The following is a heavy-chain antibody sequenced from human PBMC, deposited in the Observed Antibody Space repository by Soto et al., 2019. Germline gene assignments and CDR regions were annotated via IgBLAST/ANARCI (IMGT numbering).Heavy chain of an antibody. J-gene: IGHJ5*02. Sequence: GFSVKVSCKASGGTFSSYAIHWVLQAPGQWLEWMGGIIPMYGPAKYAQRFQGRVTITADESTTTVYMELTSLTSQDTAVYYCARVTSMVRGVIDNWFDPCGHGTLVIVSS. CDR2: IIPMYGPA. V-gene: IGHV1-69*13. CDR1: GGTFSSYA. CDR3: ARVTSMVRGVIDNWFDP. D-gene: IGHD3-10*01.